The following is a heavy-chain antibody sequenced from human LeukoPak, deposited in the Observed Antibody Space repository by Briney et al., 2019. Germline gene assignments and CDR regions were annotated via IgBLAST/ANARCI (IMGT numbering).Heavy chain of an antibody. D-gene: IGHD6-13*01. Sequence: PSETLSLTCTVSGGSISSYYWSWIRQPPGKGLEWIGYIYYSGSTNYNPSLKSRVTISVDTSKNQFSLKLSSVTAADTAVYYCARVAGIAAAGRFDYWGQGTLVTVSS. V-gene: IGHV4-59*01. CDR3: ARVAGIAAAGRFDY. J-gene: IGHJ4*02. CDR1: GGSISSYY. CDR2: IYYSGST.